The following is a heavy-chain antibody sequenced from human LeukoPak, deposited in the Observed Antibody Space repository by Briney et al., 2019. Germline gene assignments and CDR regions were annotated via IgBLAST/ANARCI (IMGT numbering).Heavy chain of an antibody. CDR2: ISSNGGNT. J-gene: IGHJ3*01. CDR1: RFTFSSYT. D-gene: IGHD6-19*01. V-gene: IGHV3-64*04. CDR3: AKGREHSGGADAYNF. Sequence: GGSLRLSCSASRFTFSSYTMHWVRQAPEKGLDFLSGISSNGGNTYYADSVKGRFTISRDNPKNTLFLQMNSLRAENTAIYYCAKGREHSGGADAYNFWGQGTMVTVSS.